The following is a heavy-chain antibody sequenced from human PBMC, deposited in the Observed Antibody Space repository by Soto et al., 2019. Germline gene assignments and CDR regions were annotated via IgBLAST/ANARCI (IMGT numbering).Heavy chain of an antibody. D-gene: IGHD2-21*02. CDR2: IYYSGST. CDR3: ARRLCGGDCYYFDY. V-gene: IGHV4-34*01. J-gene: IGHJ4*02. Sequence: SETLSLTCAVYGGSFSGYYWSWIRQPPGKGLEWIGSIYYSGSTYYNPSLKSRVTISVDTSKNQFSLKRSSVTAADTAVYYCARRLCGGDCYYFDYWGQGTLVTVSS. CDR1: GGSFSGYY.